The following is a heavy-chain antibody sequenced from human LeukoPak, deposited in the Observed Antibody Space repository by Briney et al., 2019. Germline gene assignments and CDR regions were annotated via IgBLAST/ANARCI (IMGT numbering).Heavy chain of an antibody. CDR1: GGSFSGYY. V-gene: IGHV4-34*01. D-gene: IGHD6-19*01. CDR2: IKHSGST. CDR3: ARPRFPGIAVAGTSRWYDP. J-gene: IGHJ5*02. Sequence: SETLSLTCAVYGGSFSGYYWSWIRQPPGKGLEWIGEIKHSGSTSYNPSLKGRVTISVDTSKNQFSLKLSSVTAADTAVYYCARPRFPGIAVAGTSRWYDPWGQGTLVTVSS.